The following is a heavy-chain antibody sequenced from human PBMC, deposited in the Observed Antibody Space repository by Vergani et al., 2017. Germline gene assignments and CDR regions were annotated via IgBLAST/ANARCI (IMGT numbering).Heavy chain of an antibody. J-gene: IGHJ4*02. V-gene: IGHV1-46*01. CDR3: AREISRDIVVVPAAFDY. Sequence: QVQLVQSGAEVKKPGASVKVSCKASGYTFTSYYMHWVRQAPGQGLEWMGIINPSGGSTSYAQKFQGRVTMTRDTSTSTVYMELSSLRSEDTAVYYCAREISRDIVVVPAAFDYWGQGTLVTVSS. D-gene: IGHD2-2*01. CDR1: GYTFTSYY. CDR2: INPSGGST.